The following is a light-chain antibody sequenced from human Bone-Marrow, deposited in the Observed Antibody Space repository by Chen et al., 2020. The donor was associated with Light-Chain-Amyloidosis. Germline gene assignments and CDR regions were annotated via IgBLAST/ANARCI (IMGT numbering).Light chain of an antibody. CDR2: EDD. CDR3: QSEQGSSQGE. Sequence: NFMLTQPHSVSESPGKTVIISCTRSRGSIATNYVPWYQQRPGSSPTTVFYEDDQKPSRLPDRFSGTLDRSSHSASLTIAGLKTGDEADYCYQSEQGSSQGEFGGETKLTV. CDR1: RGSIATNY. V-gene: IGLV6-57*01. J-gene: IGLJ3*02.